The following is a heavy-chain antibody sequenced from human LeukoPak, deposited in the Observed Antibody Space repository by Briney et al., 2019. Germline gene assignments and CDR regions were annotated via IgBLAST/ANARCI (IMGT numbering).Heavy chain of an antibody. V-gene: IGHV1-69*02. CDR1: GGSFKTYP. D-gene: IGHD2-15*01. J-gene: IGHJ3*02. Sequence: SVKVSCKASGGSFKTYPISWVRQAPGQGLEWMGRIIPILGIANYAQKFQGRVTITADKSTSTAYMELSSLRSEDTAVYYCARQDIVVVVAAGAFDIWGQGTMVTVSS. CDR3: ARQDIVVVVAAGAFDI. CDR2: IIPILGIA.